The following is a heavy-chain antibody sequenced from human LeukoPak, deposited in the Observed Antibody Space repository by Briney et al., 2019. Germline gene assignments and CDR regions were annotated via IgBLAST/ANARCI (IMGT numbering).Heavy chain of an antibody. J-gene: IGHJ5*02. Sequence: PGGSLRLSCAASGFNFADYWMNWVRQTPGKGLEWVVIIKQDGSEKFYVDSVKGRFIISRDNVKSSLSLQMNSVRAEDAGVYYCVTGRGDLWGQGTLVTVSS. CDR3: VTGRGDL. CDR2: IKQDGSEK. V-gene: IGHV3-7*01. CDR1: GFNFADYW.